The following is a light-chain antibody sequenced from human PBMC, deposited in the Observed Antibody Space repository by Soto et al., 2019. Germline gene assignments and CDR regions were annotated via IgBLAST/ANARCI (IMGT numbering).Light chain of an antibody. V-gene: IGKV3-20*01. CDR1: QSVSSY. Sequence: EIVLTQSPGTLSLSPGERATLSCMASQSVSSYLAWYQQKPGQAPRLLIYGASSRATGIPDRFSGSGSGTDFTLTISRLEPEDFAVYYCQQYGSSPPTFGQGTKVDI. CDR2: GAS. CDR3: QQYGSSPPT. J-gene: IGKJ1*01.